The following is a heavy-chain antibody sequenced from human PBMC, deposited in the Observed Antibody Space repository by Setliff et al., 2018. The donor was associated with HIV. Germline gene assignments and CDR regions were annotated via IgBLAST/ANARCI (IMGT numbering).Heavy chain of an antibody. CDR2: IKQDGSEK. J-gene: IGHJ6*03. Sequence: PGGSLRLSCAASGFTFSSYWMSWVRQAPGKGLEWVANIKQDGSEKYYVDSVKGRFTISRDNAKNSLYLQMNSLRAEDTAVYYCARMGFWSGREGDYYYYYMDVWGKGTTVTVSS. CDR1: GFTFSSYW. CDR3: ARMGFWSGREGDYYYYYMDV. V-gene: IGHV3-7*03. D-gene: IGHD3-3*01.